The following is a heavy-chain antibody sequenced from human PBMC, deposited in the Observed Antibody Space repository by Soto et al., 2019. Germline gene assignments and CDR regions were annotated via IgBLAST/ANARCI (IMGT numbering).Heavy chain of an antibody. V-gene: IGHV4-59*12. CDR1: GGSISSYY. Sequence: SETLSLTCTVSGGSISSYYWSWIRQPPGKGLEWIGEIYHSGSTNYNPSLKSRVIISVDKSKNQFSLKLSSVTDADTAVYYCARGERQQQRDCWGQGTLVTVSS. D-gene: IGHD6-13*01. CDR2: IYHSGST. J-gene: IGHJ4*02. CDR3: ARGERQQQRDC.